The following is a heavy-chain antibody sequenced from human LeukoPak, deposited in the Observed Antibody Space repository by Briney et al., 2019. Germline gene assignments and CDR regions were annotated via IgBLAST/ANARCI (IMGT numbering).Heavy chain of an antibody. CDR1: GGSISSYY. CDR3: ARREYDSSGYGFAHYYFDY. J-gene: IGHJ4*02. CDR2: IYYSGST. Sequence: SETLSLTCTVSGGSISSYYWSWIRQPPGKGLGWIGYIYYSGSTNYNPSLKSRVTISVDTSKNQFSLKLSSVTAADTAVYYCARREYDSSGYGFAHYYFDYWGQGTLVTVSS. D-gene: IGHD3-22*01. V-gene: IGHV4-59*08.